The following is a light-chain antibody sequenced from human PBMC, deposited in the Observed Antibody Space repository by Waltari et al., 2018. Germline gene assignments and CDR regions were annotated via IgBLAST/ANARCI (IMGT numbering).Light chain of an antibody. V-gene: IGLV2-23*03. CDR3: CSYRGNSTFV. J-gene: IGLJ2*01. CDR1: TNNIGTYNL. Sequence: QTALTQPASVSGSPGQSITISCAGATNNIGTYNLVSWYQQHPDKAPKLIIVEGVKRPSVVANRFAGSKSVNTASLTISGLRTEDEADYYCCSYRGNSTFVFGGGTKLPVL. CDR2: EGV.